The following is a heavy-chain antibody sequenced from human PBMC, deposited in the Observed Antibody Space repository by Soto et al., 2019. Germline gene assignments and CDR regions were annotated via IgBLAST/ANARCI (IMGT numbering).Heavy chain of an antibody. CDR1: GGSISNISYY. CDR2: IYYSGGT. J-gene: IGHJ6*02. Sequence: SETLSLTCTVSGGSISNISYYWAWIRQPPGKGLEWVGTIYYSGGTYYNPSLKSRVTISVDTSKNQFSLKLSSVTAADTAVYYCARRLYYDSSGFEGGGMDVWGRGTTVTVSS. CDR3: ARRLYYDSSGFEGGGMDV. D-gene: IGHD3-22*01. V-gene: IGHV4-39*01.